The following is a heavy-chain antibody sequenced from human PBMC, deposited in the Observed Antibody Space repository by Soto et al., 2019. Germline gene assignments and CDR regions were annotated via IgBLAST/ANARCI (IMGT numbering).Heavy chain of an antibody. CDR1: GYHFNTFD. V-gene: IGHV1-8*02. CDR3: AGGNFSY. Sequence: GXSVKVACNASGYHFNTFDIYWVRQATGHGLEWMGWMNPNSGNTGYAQELRGRVTMTRNTSNTTAYMELTSLTSDDTGVYYCAGGNFSYWGQGTLVTVS. J-gene: IGHJ4*02. CDR2: MNPNSGNT.